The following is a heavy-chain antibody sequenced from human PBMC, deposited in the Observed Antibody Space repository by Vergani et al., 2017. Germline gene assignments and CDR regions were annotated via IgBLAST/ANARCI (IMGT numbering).Heavy chain of an antibody. CDR1: GFTFDDYA. CDR3: ARGPSWIATTEAFQY. V-gene: IGHV3-9*01. J-gene: IGHJ1*01. CDR2: ISWNSGSI. Sequence: EVQLVESGGGLVQPGRSLRLSCAASGFTFDDYAMHWVRQAPGKGLEWVSGISWNSGSIGYADSVKGRFTISRDNAKNSLYLQMDSLRADDTALYYCARGPSWIATTEAFQYWGQGTLVTVSS. D-gene: IGHD5-12*01.